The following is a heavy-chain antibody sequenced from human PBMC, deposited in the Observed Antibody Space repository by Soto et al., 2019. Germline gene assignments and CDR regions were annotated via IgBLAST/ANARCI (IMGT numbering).Heavy chain of an antibody. CDR1: GYTFTSYA. CDR3: ARDGYDFWSWFAP. V-gene: IGHV7-4-1*01. J-gene: IGHJ5*02. CDR2: INTNTGNP. D-gene: IGHD3-3*01. Sequence: QVQLVQSGSELKKPGASVKVSCKASGYTFTSYAMNWVRQAPGQGLEWMGWINTNTGNPTYAQGFTGRFXXSXDXXVSTAYLQICSLKAEDTAVYYCARDGYDFWSWFAPWGQGTLVTVSS.